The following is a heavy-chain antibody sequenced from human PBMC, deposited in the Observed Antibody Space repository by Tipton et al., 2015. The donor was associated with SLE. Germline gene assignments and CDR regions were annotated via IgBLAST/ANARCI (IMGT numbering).Heavy chain of an antibody. CDR3: AKGRDYLLD. V-gene: IGHV3-30-3*01. CDR2: ISYDGSNK. CDR1: GFTFSSYA. Sequence: SLRLSCAASGFTFSSYAMHWVRQAPGKGLDWVAFISYDGSNKYYADSVKGRFTISRDNSKNTLYLQMNSLRAEDTAVYYCAKGRDYLLDWGQGTLVTVSS. J-gene: IGHJ4*02. D-gene: IGHD4-17*01.